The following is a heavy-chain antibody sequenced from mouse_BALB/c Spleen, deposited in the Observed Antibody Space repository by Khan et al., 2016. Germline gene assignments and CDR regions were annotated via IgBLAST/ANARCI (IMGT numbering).Heavy chain of an antibody. CDR1: GFSLTTYV. V-gene: IGHV2-5-1*01. D-gene: IGHD2-4*01. Sequence: QVQLKQSGPSLVQPSQSLSITCTVSGFSLTTYVVHWVRQSPGKGLEWLGVIWRGGNTDYNAAFMSRLRITKDNSKSQVFFNMNSLQADDPAISTGAKVDYYDSDWAWFAYWGQWSLVTVSA. CDR2: IWRGGNT. CDR3: AKVDYYDSDWAWFAY. J-gene: IGHJ3*01.